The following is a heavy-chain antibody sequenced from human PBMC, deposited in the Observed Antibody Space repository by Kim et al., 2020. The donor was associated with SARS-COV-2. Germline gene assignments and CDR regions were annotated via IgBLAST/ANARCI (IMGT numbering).Heavy chain of an antibody. V-gene: IGHV3-30*04. CDR2: ISYDGSNK. Sequence: GGSLRLSCAASGFTFSSYAMHWVRQAPGKGLEWVAVISYDGSNKYYADSVKGRFTISRDNSKNTLYLQMNSLRAEDTAVYYCATVIRVLDAFDIWGQGTMVTVSS. CDR3: ATVIRVLDAFDI. CDR1: GFTFSSYA. D-gene: IGHD3-22*01. J-gene: IGHJ3*02.